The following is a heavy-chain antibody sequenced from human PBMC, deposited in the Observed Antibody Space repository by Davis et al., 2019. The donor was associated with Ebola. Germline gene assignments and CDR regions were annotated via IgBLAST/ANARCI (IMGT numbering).Heavy chain of an antibody. CDR3: ARDLYRWQLVGWFDP. CDR2: IKQDGSEK. V-gene: IGHV3-7*01. D-gene: IGHD6-13*01. Sequence: PGGSLRLSCAASGFTFSSYWMSWVRQAPGKGLEWVANIKQDGSEKYYVDSVKGRFTISRDNAKNSLYLQMNSLRAEDTAVYYCARDLYRWQLVGWFDPWGQGTLVTVSS. CDR1: GFTFSSYW. J-gene: IGHJ5*02.